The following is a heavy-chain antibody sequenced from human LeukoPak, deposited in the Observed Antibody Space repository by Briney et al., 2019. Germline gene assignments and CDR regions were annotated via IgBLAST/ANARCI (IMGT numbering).Heavy chain of an antibody. CDR3: ARCRLWFFADY. CDR2: INHSGST. Sequence: PSETLSLTCAVYGGSFSGYYWSWIRQPPGKGLEWIGEINHSGSTNYNPSLKSRVTISVDTSKNQFSLKLSSVTAADTAVYYCARCRLWFFADYWGQGTLVTVSS. J-gene: IGHJ4*02. V-gene: IGHV4-34*01. D-gene: IGHD5-18*01. CDR1: GGSFSGYY.